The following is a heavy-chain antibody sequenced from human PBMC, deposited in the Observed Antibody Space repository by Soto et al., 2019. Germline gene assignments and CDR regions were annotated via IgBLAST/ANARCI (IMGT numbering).Heavy chain of an antibody. V-gene: IGHV1-3*01. CDR2: INGGNGNT. J-gene: IGHJ6*02. CDR1: GYSFTNYA. Sequence: QVQLVQSGAEVKKPGASVKVSCKASGYSFTNYAMHWVRQAPGQRLEWLGWINGGNGNTKYSQKFQGRVTITRDTSASTAYMELSSLRSADTAVYYCASSYNGSGNPKDYYYGMDVWGQGTTVTVSS. CDR3: ASSYNGSGNPKDYYYGMDV. D-gene: IGHD3-10*01.